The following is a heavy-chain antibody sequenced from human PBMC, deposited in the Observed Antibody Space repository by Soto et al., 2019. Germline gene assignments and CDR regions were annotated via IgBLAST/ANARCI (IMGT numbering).Heavy chain of an antibody. CDR1: GYTFTSYG. CDR3: ARGGNIVVVVAAINEFDY. CDR2: ISAYNGNT. D-gene: IGHD2-15*01. J-gene: IGHJ4*02. Sequence: ASVKVSCKASGYTFTSYGISWVRQAPGQRLEWMGWISAYNGNTNYAQKLQGRVTMTTDTSTSTAYMELRSLRPDDTAVYYCARGGNIVVVVAAINEFDYWGQGTLVTVSS. V-gene: IGHV1-18*01.